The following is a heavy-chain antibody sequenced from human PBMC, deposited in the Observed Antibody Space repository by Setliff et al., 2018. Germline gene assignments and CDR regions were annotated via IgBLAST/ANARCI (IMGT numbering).Heavy chain of an antibody. D-gene: IGHD6-19*01. CDR3: AREQWLDPPGYYYMDV. J-gene: IGHJ6*03. CDR1: GGSISSYY. V-gene: IGHV4-4*07. Sequence: PSETLSLTCTVSGGSISSYYWSWIRQPAGKGLEWIGHIYIGGSANYNPSLKSRATMSIDTSKNQFSLKLNSVTAADMAVYYCAREQWLDPPGYYYMDVWAKGTTGTVSS. CDR2: IYIGGSA.